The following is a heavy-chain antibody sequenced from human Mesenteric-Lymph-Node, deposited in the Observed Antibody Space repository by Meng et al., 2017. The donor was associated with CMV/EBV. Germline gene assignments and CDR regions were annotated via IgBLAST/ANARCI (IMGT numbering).Heavy chain of an antibody. CDR1: GFTFSPYG. CDR2: IQYVGSNE. CDR3: ATQASGSYSLYLDY. Sequence: GGSLRLSCAASGFTFSPYGMHWVRQAPGKGLEWVAFIQYVGSNEYYADSVKGRFTISRDNSKNTVCLQMNSLKTEDTAVYYCATQASGSYSLYLDYWGQGTVVTVSS. J-gene: IGHJ4*02. D-gene: IGHD1-26*01. V-gene: IGHV3-30*02.